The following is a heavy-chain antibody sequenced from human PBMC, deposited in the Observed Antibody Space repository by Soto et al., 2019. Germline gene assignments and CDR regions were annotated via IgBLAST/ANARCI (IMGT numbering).Heavy chain of an antibody. D-gene: IGHD3-22*01. Sequence: QVHLVQSGAEVKKPGSSVKVSCKASGGTVSSYAITWVRQAPGKGLEWMGVFIPIFVSAHYAQKFQGRVTITADESTSTAYMELSSLRSEDTAIYYCARDLSSDSTGFRGYDLWGQGTLVTVSS. CDR1: GGTVSSYA. CDR2: FIPIFVSA. CDR3: ARDLSSDSTGFRGYDL. V-gene: IGHV1-69*01. J-gene: IGHJ4*02.